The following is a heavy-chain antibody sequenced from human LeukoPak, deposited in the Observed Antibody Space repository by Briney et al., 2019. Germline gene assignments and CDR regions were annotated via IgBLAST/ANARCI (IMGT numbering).Heavy chain of an antibody. CDR3: ARDPNYYGSGSYSFDY. Sequence: GGSLRLSCAASGFTFSSDAIHWVRQAPGKGLEWVAVISYDGSNKYYADSVKGRFTISRDNSKNTLYLQMNSLRAEDTAVYYCARDPNYYGSGSYSFDYWGQGTLVTVSS. CDR2: ISYDGSNK. D-gene: IGHD3-10*01. J-gene: IGHJ4*02. CDR1: GFTFSSDA. V-gene: IGHV3-30*04.